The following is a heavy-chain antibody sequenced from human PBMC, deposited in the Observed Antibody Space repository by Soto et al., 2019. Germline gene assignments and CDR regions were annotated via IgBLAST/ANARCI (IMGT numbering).Heavy chain of an antibody. CDR1: GFTFSSYA. CDR3: EKSNRSSWYISFLDY. Sequence: HPGGSLRLSCAASGFTFSSYAMSWVRQAPGKGLEWVSAISGSGGSTYYADSVKGRFTISRDNSKNTLYLQMNSLRAEDTAVYYCEKSNRSSWYISFLDYWGQGTLVTVSS. J-gene: IGHJ4*02. CDR2: ISGSGGST. V-gene: IGHV3-23*01. D-gene: IGHD6-13*01.